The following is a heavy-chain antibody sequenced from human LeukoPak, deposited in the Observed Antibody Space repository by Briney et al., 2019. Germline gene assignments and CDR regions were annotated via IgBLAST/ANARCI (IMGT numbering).Heavy chain of an antibody. CDR1: GYSFSNHW. CDR3: ARRARYGSRHVDS. D-gene: IGHD4-23*01. Sequence: GESLKISCKGSGYSFSNHWIGWVRQMPGRGLEWMGIIYPSDSTSYYTTSFKGQVTISVDKSIDTAYLQWGSLKASDSAIYYCARRARYGSRHVDSWGQGTLVTVSS. J-gene: IGHJ4*02. CDR2: IYPSDSTS. V-gene: IGHV5-51*01.